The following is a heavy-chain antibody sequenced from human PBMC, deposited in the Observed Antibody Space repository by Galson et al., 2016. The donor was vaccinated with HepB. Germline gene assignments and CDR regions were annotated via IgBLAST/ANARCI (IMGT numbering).Heavy chain of an antibody. CDR1: GFTFGDYA. CDR2: ISWNSGNT. Sequence: SLRLSCAASGFTFGDYAMHWVRQAPGKGLEWVSGISWNSGNTGYVDSVKGRFTISRDNPKNSLYLQMNSLRAEDTALDYCAKAAQYCSSSSCRNWFDPWGQGTLVTVSS. D-gene: IGHD2-2*01. CDR3: AKAAQYCSSSSCRNWFDP. V-gene: IGHV3-9*01. J-gene: IGHJ5*02.